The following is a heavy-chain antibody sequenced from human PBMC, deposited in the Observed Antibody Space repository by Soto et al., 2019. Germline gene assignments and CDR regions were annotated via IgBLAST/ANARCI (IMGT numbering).Heavy chain of an antibody. V-gene: IGHV3-66*01. CDR2: IYSGGST. CDR1: GFTVSSNY. J-gene: IGHJ6*03. D-gene: IGHD2-2*01. CDR3: AAQTYALGGTNYYYYYYYMDV. Sequence: PGGSLRLSCAASGFTVSSNYMSWVRQAPGKGLEWVSVIYSGGSTYYADSVKGRFTISRDNSKNTLYLQMNSLRAEDTAVYYCAAQTYALGGTNYYYYYYYMDVWGKGTTVTVSS.